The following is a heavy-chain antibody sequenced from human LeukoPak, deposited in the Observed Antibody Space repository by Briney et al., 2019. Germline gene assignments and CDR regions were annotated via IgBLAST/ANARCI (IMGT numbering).Heavy chain of an antibody. V-gene: IGHV4-4*02. CDR3: ARDGSGSYKGFYYFDY. J-gene: IGHJ4*02. CDR1: GGSISSSNW. Sequence: SGTLSLTCAVSGGSISSSNWWSWVRQPPGKGLGWSGEIYHSGSTNYNPSLKSRVTISVDKSKNQFSLKLSSVTAADTAVYYCARDGSGSYKGFYYFDYWGQGTLVTVSS. D-gene: IGHD3-10*01. CDR2: IYHSGST.